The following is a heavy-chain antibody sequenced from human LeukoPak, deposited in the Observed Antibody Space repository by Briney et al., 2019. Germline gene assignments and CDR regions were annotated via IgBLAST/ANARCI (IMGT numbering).Heavy chain of an antibody. Sequence: GGSLRLSCATSGFTFSNYAMTWFRKAPGKGLEWVSTISPSGGSTFSADSVRGRFTISRDNSKSTLFLQMNSLRAEDTAIYYCAKDRTVGASYWYFDLWGRGTLVTVSS. J-gene: IGHJ2*01. CDR1: GFTFSNYA. V-gene: IGHV3-23*01. CDR2: ISPSGGST. CDR3: AKDRTVGASYWYFDL. D-gene: IGHD1-26*01.